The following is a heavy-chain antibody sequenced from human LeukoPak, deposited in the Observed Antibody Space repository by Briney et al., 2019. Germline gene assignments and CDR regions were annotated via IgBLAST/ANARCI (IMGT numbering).Heavy chain of an antibody. D-gene: IGHD6-19*01. CDR3: ASPLAVAGTDFDY. CDR2: INPNSGGT. J-gene: IGHJ4*02. CDR1: GGTFSSYA. Sequence: ASVKVSCKASGGTFSSYAISWVRQAPGQGLDWMGRINPNSGGTNYAQKFQGRVTMTRHTSIRTAYMELSRLRSDDRAVYYCASPLAVAGTDFDYWGQGTLVTVSS. V-gene: IGHV1-2*06.